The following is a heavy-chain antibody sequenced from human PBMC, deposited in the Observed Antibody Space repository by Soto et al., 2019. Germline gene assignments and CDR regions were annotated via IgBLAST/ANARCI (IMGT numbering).Heavy chain of an antibody. D-gene: IGHD2-8*01. CDR1: GFTFSTYA. Sequence: PGGSLRLSCAASGFTFSTYAMHWVRQAPGKGLEWVALISYSGGSIYYADSVKGRFTISRDNTRNTLFLQMNSLRADDTAIYYCARDRDCTSSSCPANWFDPWGQGTVVTV. V-gene: IGHV3-30*04. J-gene: IGHJ5*02. CDR3: ARDRDCTSSSCPANWFDP. CDR2: ISYSGGSI.